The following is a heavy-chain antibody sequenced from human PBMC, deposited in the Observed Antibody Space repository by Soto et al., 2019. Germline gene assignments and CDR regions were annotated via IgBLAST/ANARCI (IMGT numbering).Heavy chain of an antibody. Sequence: GESLKISCKGSGYSFTSYWIGWVRQIPGKSLEWMGIIYPDDSDTRYSPSFQGQVTISADKSISTAYLQWSSLKASDTAMYYCARTTAMGSPYYYYGMDVWGQGTTVTVSS. CDR2: IYPDDSDT. D-gene: IGHD5-18*01. CDR1: GYSFTSYW. J-gene: IGHJ6*02. V-gene: IGHV5-51*01. CDR3: ARTTAMGSPYYYYGMDV.